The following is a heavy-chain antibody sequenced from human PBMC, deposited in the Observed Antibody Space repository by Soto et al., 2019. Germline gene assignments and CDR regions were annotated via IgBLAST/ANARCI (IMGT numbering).Heavy chain of an antibody. Sequence: QVQLVQSGAEVKKPGSSVKVSCKASGGTFSSYAISWVRQAPGQGLEWMGGIIPIFGTANYAQKFQGRVTITADESTSTAYMELSSLRSEDTAVYYCARGGSSWDVAWFAWFDPWGQGTLVTVSS. CDR1: GGTFSSYA. CDR2: IIPIFGTA. CDR3: ARGGSSWDVAWFAWFDP. V-gene: IGHV1-69*01. J-gene: IGHJ5*02. D-gene: IGHD6-13*01.